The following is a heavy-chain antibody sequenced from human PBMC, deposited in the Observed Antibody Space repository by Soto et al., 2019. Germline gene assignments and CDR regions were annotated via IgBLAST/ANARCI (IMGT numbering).Heavy chain of an antibody. J-gene: IGHJ6*03. D-gene: IGHD6-19*01. V-gene: IGHV3-33*01. CDR3: AITSSGWYHYYYYMDV. Sequence: GGSLRLSCAASGFTFSSYGMHWVRQAPGKGLEWVAVIWYDGSNKYYADSVKGRFTISRDNSKNTLYLQMNSLRAEDTAVYYCAITSSGWYHYYYYMDVWGKGTTVTVSS. CDR2: IWYDGSNK. CDR1: GFTFSSYG.